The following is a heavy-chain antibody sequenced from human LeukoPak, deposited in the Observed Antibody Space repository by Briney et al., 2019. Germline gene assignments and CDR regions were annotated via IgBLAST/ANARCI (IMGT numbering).Heavy chain of an antibody. J-gene: IGHJ4*02. CDR3: SSYDNSGYYYRNY. V-gene: IGHV3-73*01. D-gene: IGHD3-22*01. CDR1: GFTFSGSA. Sequence: GGSRRLSCAASGFTFSGSAIHWVRQASGKGLEWVGRVRTKGNGYATQYAAPVKGRFTISRDDSKITAYLQMNSLKTEDTAVYFCSSYDNSGYYYRNYWGQGTLVTVSS. CDR2: VRTKGNGYAT.